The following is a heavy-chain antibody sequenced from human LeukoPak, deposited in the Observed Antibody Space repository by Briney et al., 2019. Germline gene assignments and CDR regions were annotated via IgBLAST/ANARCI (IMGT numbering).Heavy chain of an antibody. D-gene: IGHD2-2*01. V-gene: IGHV1-18*01. CDR2: ISAHNGNT. J-gene: IGHJ5*02. Sequence: ASVKVSCKTSGYTFTSYGISWVRQAPGQGLEWMGWISAHNGNTNYAQKLQGRVTMTTDTSTSTAYMELRSLRSDDTAVYYCARDWSYCSSTSCRNLNWFDPWGQGTLVTVSS. CDR1: GYTFTSYG. CDR3: ARDWSYCSSTSCRNLNWFDP.